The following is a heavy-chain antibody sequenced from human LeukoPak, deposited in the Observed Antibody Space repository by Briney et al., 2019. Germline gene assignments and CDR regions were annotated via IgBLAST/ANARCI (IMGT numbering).Heavy chain of an antibody. V-gene: IGHV1-18*01. CDR3: ARSVIAAAGIQWFDP. CDR1: GYTFTSYG. Sequence: ASVKVSCKASGYTFTSYGISWVRQAPGQGLEWMGWISAYNGNTNYAQKLQGRVTMTTDTSTSTAYMELSSLRSEDTAVYYCARSVIAAAGIQWFDPWGQGTLVTVSS. J-gene: IGHJ5*02. CDR2: ISAYNGNT. D-gene: IGHD6-13*01.